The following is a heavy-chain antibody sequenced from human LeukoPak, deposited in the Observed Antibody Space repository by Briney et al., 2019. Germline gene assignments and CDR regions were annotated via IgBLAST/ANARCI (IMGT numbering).Heavy chain of an antibody. CDR3: ATLWFGELKTYYFYYYGVDV. CDR1: GFTFSSYG. V-gene: IGHV3-30*03. D-gene: IGHD3-10*01. CDR2: ISYDGSNK. Sequence: GGSLRLSCAASGFTFSSYGMHWVRQAPGKGLEWVAVISYDGSNKYYADSVKGRFTISRDNSKNTLYLQMNSLRAEDTAVYYCATLWFGELKTYYFYYYGVDVWGQGTTVTVSS. J-gene: IGHJ6*02.